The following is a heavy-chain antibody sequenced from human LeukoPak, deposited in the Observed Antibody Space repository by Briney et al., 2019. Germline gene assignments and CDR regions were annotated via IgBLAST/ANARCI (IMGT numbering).Heavy chain of an antibody. Sequence: GGSLRLSCAASGFTVSSNYMSWVRQAPGKGLEWVSVIYSGGSTYYADSVKGRFTISRDNSNNTLYLQMNSLRAEDTAVYYCARDLGSTGFDYWGQGTLVTVSS. CDR2: IYSGGST. CDR1: GFTVSSNY. D-gene: IGHD3-16*01. CDR3: ARDLGSTGFDY. V-gene: IGHV3-66*01. J-gene: IGHJ4*02.